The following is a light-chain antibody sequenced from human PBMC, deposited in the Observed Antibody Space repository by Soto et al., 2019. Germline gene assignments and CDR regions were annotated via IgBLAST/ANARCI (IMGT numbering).Light chain of an antibody. CDR2: EGS. V-gene: IGLV2-23*01. CDR3: CSYAGSNYYV. J-gene: IGLJ1*01. CDR1: SNDVGSYNL. Sequence: QSALTQPASVSGSPGQSITLSCTGTSNDVGSYNLVSWYQHHPGKAPKLMIFEGSKRPSGVSNRFAGSKFGNTASLTISGVPSEDEADFYCCSYAGSNYYVFGTGTKLTVL.